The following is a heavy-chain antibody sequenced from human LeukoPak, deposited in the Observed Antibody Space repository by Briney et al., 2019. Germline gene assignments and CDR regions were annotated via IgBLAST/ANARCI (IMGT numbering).Heavy chain of an antibody. D-gene: IGHD1-26*01. CDR2: ISSSSSTI. V-gene: IGHV3-48*01. Sequence: GGSLRLSCVASGFTFSIYSMNWVRQAPGKGLEWVSYISSSSSTIYYADSVKGRFTISRDNAKNSLYLQMNSLRAEDTAVYYCAREVVGATDHDAFDIWGKGTMVTVSS. CDR1: GFTFSIYS. CDR3: AREVVGATDHDAFDI. J-gene: IGHJ3*02.